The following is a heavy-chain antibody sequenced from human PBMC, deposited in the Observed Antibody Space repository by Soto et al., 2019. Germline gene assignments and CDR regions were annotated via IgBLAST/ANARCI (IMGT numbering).Heavy chain of an antibody. D-gene: IGHD3-10*01. CDR1: GFTFSSYS. Sequence: EVQLVESGGGLVKPGGSLRLSCAASGFTFSSYSMNWVRQAPGKGLEWVSSISSSSSYIYYADSVKGRFTISRDNAKNSLYLQMNSLRAEDTAVYYCAREEDTMVLGAIEHMDVWGQGTTVTVSS. V-gene: IGHV3-21*01. J-gene: IGHJ6*02. CDR2: ISSSSSYI. CDR3: AREEDTMVLGAIEHMDV.